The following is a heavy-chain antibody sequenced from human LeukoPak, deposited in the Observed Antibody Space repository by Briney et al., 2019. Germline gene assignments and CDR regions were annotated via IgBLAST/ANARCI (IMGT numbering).Heavy chain of an antibody. V-gene: IGHV1-69*13. J-gene: IGHJ4*02. Sequence: SVKVSCKASGGTFSSYAISWVRQAPGQGLEWMGGIIPIFGTANYAQKFQGRVTITADESTSTAYMELSSLRSEDTAVYYCARGGSYGDYSPGYWGQGTLVTVSS. CDR2: IIPIFGTA. CDR1: GGTFSSYA. CDR3: ARGGSYGDYSPGY. D-gene: IGHD4-17*01.